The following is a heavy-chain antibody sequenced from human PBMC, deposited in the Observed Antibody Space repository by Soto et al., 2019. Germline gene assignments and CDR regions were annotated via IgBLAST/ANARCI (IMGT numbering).Heavy chain of an antibody. CDR2: ISAYNGNT. Sequence: ASVKASCKAFSYTFTSYGISWVRQAPGQGLAWMGCISAYNGNTNYAQKLQGRVTMTTDTSTSTAYMELGSLRSDDTAVYYCASDRSRTTVTTNYYYGMDVWGQGTTVTVTS. CDR1: SYTFTSYG. J-gene: IGHJ6*02. D-gene: IGHD4-17*01. CDR3: ASDRSRTTVTTNYYYGMDV. V-gene: IGHV1-18*04.